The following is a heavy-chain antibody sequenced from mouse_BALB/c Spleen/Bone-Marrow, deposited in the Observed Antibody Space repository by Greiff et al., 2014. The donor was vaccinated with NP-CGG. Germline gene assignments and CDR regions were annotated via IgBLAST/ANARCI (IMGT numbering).Heavy chain of an antibody. CDR2: IWRGGSA. D-gene: IGHD2-10*02. Sequence: QVQLQQSGPSLVQPSQSLSMTCTVSGFSLTSYGVHWVRQSPGKGLEWLGVIWRGGSADYNAAFMSRLSITKDNSKGQVFFKMNSLQADDTAIYYCAKNNKYGNYGGLDAMDYWGQGTSVTVSS. CDR1: GFSLTSYG. CDR3: AKNNKYGNYGGLDAMDY. V-gene: IGHV2-5-1*01. J-gene: IGHJ4*01.